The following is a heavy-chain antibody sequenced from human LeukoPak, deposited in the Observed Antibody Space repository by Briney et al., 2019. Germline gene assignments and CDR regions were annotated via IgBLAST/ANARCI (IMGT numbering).Heavy chain of an antibody. CDR2: IYYSGST. CDR1: GGSISSYY. Sequence: SETLSLTCTVSGGSISSYYWIWIRQPPGKGLEWIGYIYYSGSTNYNPSLKSRVTISLDTSKNQFSLKLSSVTAADTAVYYCGRRNWNDTSLPYAFDIWGQGTMVTVSS. CDR3: GRRNWNDTSLPYAFDI. D-gene: IGHD1-1*01. J-gene: IGHJ3*02. V-gene: IGHV4-59*01.